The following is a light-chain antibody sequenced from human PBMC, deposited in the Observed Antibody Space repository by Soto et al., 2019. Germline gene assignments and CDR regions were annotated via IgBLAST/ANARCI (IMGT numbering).Light chain of an antibody. V-gene: IGKV3-20*01. CDR2: AVS. J-gene: IGKJ1*01. CDR1: QTISNNY. Sequence: EIVLTQSPGTLTLSPGESAALSCRASQTISNNYLVWYRQKPGQAPRLLIYAVSSRAAGIPDRFSGSGSGTDFALTIARLEPEDSAVYYCQQHSNSPWTFGPGPRVEI. CDR3: QQHSNSPWT.